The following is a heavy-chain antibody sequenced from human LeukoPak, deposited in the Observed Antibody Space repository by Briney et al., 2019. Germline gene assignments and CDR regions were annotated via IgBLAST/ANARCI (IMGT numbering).Heavy chain of an antibody. Sequence: ASVKVSCKASGYTFTSYGISWVRQAPGQGLEWMGWISAYNGNTNYAQKLQGRVTMTTDTSTSTAYMELRSLRSDDTAVYYCATSLTGTYYFDYWGQGTLVTVSS. CDR2: ISAYNGNT. V-gene: IGHV1-18*01. CDR3: ATSLTGTYYFDY. D-gene: IGHD1-20*01. J-gene: IGHJ4*02. CDR1: GYTFTSYG.